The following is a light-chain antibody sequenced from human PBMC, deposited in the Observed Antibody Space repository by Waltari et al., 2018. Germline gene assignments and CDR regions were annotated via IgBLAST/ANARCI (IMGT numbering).Light chain of an antibody. CDR2: KNN. V-gene: IGLV1-47*01. CDR3: AAWDDSLSGLV. J-gene: IGLJ3*02. CDR1: SSNIGSNY. Sequence: QSVLTHPPSASGTPGQKVTISCNGSSSNIGSNYVYWYQQLPGTAPKLLIFKNNQRPSGVPDRFSDSKSGTSASLAINGLRSEDEADYYCAAWDDSLSGLVLGGGTKVTVL.